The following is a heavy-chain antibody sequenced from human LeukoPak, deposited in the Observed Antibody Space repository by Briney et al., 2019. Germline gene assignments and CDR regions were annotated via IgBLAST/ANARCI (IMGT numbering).Heavy chain of an antibody. CDR3: AKDEVGGHFEY. J-gene: IGHJ4*02. Sequence: GGSLRLSCAASGFTFSSYAMSWVRQAPGKGLEWVAKVNENGRETHYADSVKGRFTISRDNARNSVSLQMSNLRVEDTAVYYCAKDEVGGHFEYWGQGILVTVSS. CDR1: GFTFSSYA. CDR2: VNENGRET. V-gene: IGHV3-7*01.